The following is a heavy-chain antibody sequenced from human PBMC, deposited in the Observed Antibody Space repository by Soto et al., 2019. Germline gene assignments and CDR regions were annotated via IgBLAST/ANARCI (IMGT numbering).Heavy chain of an antibody. CDR1: GGSISSGGYS. CDR2: IYHSGST. D-gene: IGHD3-22*01. CDR3: ARAYYDTSGYSLDP. Sequence: SETLSLTCAVSGGSISSGGYSWSWIRQPPGKGLEWIGYIYHSGSTYYNPSLKSRVTISVDRSKNQFSLRLSSVTAADTAVYYCARAYYDTSGYSLDPWGQGTLVTVSS. J-gene: IGHJ5*02. V-gene: IGHV4-30-2*02.